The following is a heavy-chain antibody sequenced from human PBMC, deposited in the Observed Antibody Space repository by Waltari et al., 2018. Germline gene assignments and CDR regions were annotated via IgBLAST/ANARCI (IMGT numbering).Heavy chain of an antibody. CDR1: GYTVTAYY. V-gene: IGHV1-2*02. CDR3: AREALGGTKAFDM. Sequence: QIQIMQSGDEVKKPGASVKVSCQDSGYTVTAYYLHWARQAPGQGLEWMGWINSNTGGADCAQSFQGRVTVTRDTSISTVYMELSGLTSDDTAVYYCAREALGGTKAFDMWGQGTMVTVSS. CDR2: INSNTGGA. J-gene: IGHJ3*02. D-gene: IGHD1-7*01.